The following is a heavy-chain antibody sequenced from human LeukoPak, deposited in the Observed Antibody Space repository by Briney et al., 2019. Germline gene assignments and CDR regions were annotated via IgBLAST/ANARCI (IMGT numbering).Heavy chain of an antibody. CDR1: GYTFTSYA. D-gene: IGHD4-17*01. CDR3: ARTPIPTTGDAFDI. CDR2: INAGNGNT. J-gene: IGHJ3*02. V-gene: IGHV1-3*01. Sequence: GASVKVSCKASGYTFTSYAMHWVRQAPGQRLEWMGWINAGNGNTKYSQKFQGRVTITRDTSASTAYMELSSLRSGDTAVYYCARTPIPTTGDAFDIWGQGTMVTVSS.